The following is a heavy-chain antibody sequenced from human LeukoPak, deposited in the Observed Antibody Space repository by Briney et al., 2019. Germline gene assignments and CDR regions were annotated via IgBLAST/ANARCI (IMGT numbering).Heavy chain of an antibody. V-gene: IGHV4-34*01. CDR2: INHSGST. CDR3: ARGRGVPKRNHNTGRWFDP. J-gene: IGHJ5*02. D-gene: IGHD1-14*01. Sequence: PSETLSLTCAVYGGSFSGYYWSWIRQPPGKGLEWIGEINHSGSTNYNPSLKSRVTISVDTSKNQFSLKLSSVTAADTAVYYCARGRGVPKRNHNTGRWFDPWSQGTLVTVSS. CDR1: GGSFSGYY.